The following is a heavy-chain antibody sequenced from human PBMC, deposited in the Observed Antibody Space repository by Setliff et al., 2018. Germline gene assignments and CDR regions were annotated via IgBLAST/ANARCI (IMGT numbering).Heavy chain of an antibody. CDR2: INPNSGGT. D-gene: IGHD5-12*01. V-gene: IGHV1-2*04. J-gene: IGHJ4*02. Sequence: ASVKVSCKASGYTLTGYYMHWVRQAPGQGLEWMGWINPNSGGTNYAQKFQGWVTMTRDTSISTAYMELSRLRSDDTAVYYCARGRVEMATITPFDYWGQGTLVTVSS. CDR1: GYTLTGYY. CDR3: ARGRVEMATITPFDY.